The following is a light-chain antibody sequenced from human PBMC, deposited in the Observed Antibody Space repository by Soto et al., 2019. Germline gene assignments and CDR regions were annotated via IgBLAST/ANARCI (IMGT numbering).Light chain of an antibody. CDR3: HPYGTAHLT. J-gene: IGKJ3*01. V-gene: IGKV3-20*01. CDR2: GTS. Sequence: EIVLTQSPDTLSLSPGERATVSCRASQSVSRSNLAWYQHKPGQAPRLLIYGTSNRATGIPDRFIGSGSGTDLTLTISRLEHEDFEVYYCHPYGTAHLTFGPGTKADIK. CDR1: QSVSRSN.